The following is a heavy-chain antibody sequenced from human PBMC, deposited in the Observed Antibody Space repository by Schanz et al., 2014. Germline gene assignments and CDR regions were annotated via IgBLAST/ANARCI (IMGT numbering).Heavy chain of an antibody. CDR1: GFIFSSYG. CDR2: ISGGGGST. J-gene: IGHJ4*02. Sequence: QVQLVESGGGVVQPGRSLRLSCAASGFIFSSYGLHWVRQAPGKGLEWVSAISGGGGSTYYAYSVKGRFTISRDNSKNTLYLQMNSLRAEDTAVYYCAKDPSHGDYDYYFDYWGQGTLVTVSS. D-gene: IGHD3-22*01. V-gene: IGHV3-NL1*01. CDR3: AKDPSHGDYDYYFDY.